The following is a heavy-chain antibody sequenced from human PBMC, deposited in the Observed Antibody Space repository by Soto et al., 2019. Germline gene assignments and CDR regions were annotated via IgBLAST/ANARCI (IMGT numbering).Heavy chain of an antibody. CDR2: IWYDGSNK. V-gene: IGHV3-33*01. Sequence: PGGSLRLSCAASGFTFSSYGMHWCRQAPGKGLEWVAVIWYDGSNKYYADSVKGRFTISRDNSKNTLYLQMNSLRAEGTAVYYCARDRSDHGDYSTDYRGQGPLVTLSS. D-gene: IGHD4-17*01. CDR3: ARDRSDHGDYSTDY. J-gene: IGHJ4*02. CDR1: GFTFSSYG.